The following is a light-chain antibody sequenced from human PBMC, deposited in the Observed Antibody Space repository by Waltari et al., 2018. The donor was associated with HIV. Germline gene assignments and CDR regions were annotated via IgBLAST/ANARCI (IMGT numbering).Light chain of an antibody. Sequence: QSELTQPPSVSGAPGQRVTISCTGSSSNIGAGYDVHWYQQFPGTAPKVLIYGNTYRPSGVPDRFSGSKSGSSASLLITGLQAEDDADYYCQSYDISLSGWVFGGGTKLTVL. CDR1: SSNIGAGYD. CDR2: GNT. J-gene: IGLJ3*02. CDR3: QSYDISLSGWV. V-gene: IGLV1-40*01.